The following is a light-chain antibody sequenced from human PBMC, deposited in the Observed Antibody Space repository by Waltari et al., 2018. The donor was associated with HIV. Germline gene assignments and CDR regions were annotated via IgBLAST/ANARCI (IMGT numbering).Light chain of an antibody. CDR3: SSYTSSSTLV. V-gene: IGLV2-14*01. J-gene: IGLJ2*01. Sequence: QSALTQPASVSGSPGQSITISCTGTSSDVGGYNYVPWYQQHPDKPPKLLIYEVSSRPSGISSRFSGCKSANTASLTISGLQADDEADYYCSSYTSSSTLVFGGGTKLTV. CDR2: EVS. CDR1: SSDVGGYNY.